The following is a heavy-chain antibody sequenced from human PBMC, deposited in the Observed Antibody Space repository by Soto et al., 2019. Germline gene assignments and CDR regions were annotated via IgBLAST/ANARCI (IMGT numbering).Heavy chain of an antibody. D-gene: IGHD3-3*01. V-gene: IGHV3-23*01. CDR3: AKGSYDFWSGYSAYYYMDV. CDR1: GFTFSSYS. CDR2: ISGSGGST. Sequence: GGSLRLSCAPPGFTFSSYSMSWFRQAPGKGLDWVSAISGSGGSTYYADSVKGRFTISRDNSKNTLYLQMNSLRAEDTAVYYCAKGSYDFWSGYSAYYYMDVWGKGTTVTVSS. J-gene: IGHJ6*03.